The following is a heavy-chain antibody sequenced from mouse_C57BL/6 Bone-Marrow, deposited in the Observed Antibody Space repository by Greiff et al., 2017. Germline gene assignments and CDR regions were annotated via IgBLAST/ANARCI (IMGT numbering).Heavy chain of an antibody. CDR2: IYPYNGVS. CDR1: GYSFTGYY. J-gene: IGHJ4*01. V-gene: IGHV1-31*01. D-gene: IGHD2-1*01. Sequence: EVQLQQSGPELVKPGASVKISCKASGYSFTGYYMHWVKQSHGNILDWIGYIYPYNGVSCYNQKFKGKATLTVDKSSSTAYMGLRSLTSEDSAVYYCARGRGNYYSYYARDYGGQGTSVTVSS. CDR3: ARGRGNYYSYYARDY.